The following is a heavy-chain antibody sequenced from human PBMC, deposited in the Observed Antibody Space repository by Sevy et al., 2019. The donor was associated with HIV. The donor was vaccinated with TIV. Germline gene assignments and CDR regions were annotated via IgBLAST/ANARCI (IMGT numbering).Heavy chain of an antibody. V-gene: IGHV3-30-3*01. CDR3: AREHPSSICSGGSCYPDGYFDF. CDR2: ISYDGSNK. Sequence: GGSLRLSCAASGFTFSSYAMHWVRQAPGKGLEWVAVISYDGSNKYYADSVKGLFTISRDNSKNTLYLQMNSLRAEDTAVYYCAREHPSSICSGGSCYPDGYFDFWGQRTLVTVSS. D-gene: IGHD2-15*01. J-gene: IGHJ4*02. CDR1: GFTFSSYA.